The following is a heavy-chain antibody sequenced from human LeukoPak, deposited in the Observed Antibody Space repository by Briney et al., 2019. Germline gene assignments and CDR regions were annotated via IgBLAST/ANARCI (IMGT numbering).Heavy chain of an antibody. CDR2: IYKSGST. V-gene: IGHV4-4*07. Sequence: SETLSLTCTVSGESINPYYWNWIRQPAAKGLEWIGHIYKSGSTNYNPSLKSRVTMSLDTSKNQFSLKLRSVTAADTAVYFCARSFLDYMDVWGKGTTVTVSS. CDR3: ARSFLDYMDV. CDR1: GESINPYY. J-gene: IGHJ6*03. D-gene: IGHD2/OR15-2a*01.